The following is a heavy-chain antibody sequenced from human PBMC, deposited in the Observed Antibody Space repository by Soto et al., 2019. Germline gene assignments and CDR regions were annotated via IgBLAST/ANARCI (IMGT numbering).Heavy chain of an antibody. D-gene: IGHD3-9*01. J-gene: IGHJ4*02. CDR3: ARDVLSYDILTGYYLYYFDY. V-gene: IGHV4-31*03. CDR2: IYYSGST. Sequence: PSETLSLTCTVSGGSISSGGYYWSWIRQHPGKGLEWIGYIYYSGSTYYNPSLKSRVTISVDTSKNQFSLKLSSVTAADTAVYYCARDVLSYDILTGYYLYYFDYWGQGTLVTVSS. CDR1: GGSISSGGYY.